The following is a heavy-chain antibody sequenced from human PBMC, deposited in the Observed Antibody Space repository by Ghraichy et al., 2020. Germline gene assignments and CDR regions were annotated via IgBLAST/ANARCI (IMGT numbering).Heavy chain of an antibody. J-gene: IGHJ6*02. V-gene: IGHV3-48*02. Sequence: GSLRLSCVSSGFTFSSYSMNWVRQSPGKGLEWVSYITSSSRSTFYADSVKGRFTISRDNAQNSLSLQMNSLRDEDTAEYYCARGSKVVRFYYYDGMDVWGQGTTVTVSS. CDR2: ITSSSRST. D-gene: IGHD4-23*01. CDR1: GFTFSSYS. CDR3: ARGSKVVRFYYYDGMDV.